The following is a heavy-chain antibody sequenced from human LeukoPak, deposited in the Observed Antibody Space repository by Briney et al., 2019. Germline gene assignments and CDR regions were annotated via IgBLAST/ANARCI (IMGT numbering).Heavy chain of an antibody. CDR2: IYHRGST. CDR3: ARGRVSSSTWYSTYYYFFYMDF. V-gene: IGHV4-38-2*02. D-gene: IGHD4-11*01. Sequence: PSETLSLTCTVSGYSISNGYYWGWIRQPPGKGLEWVGSIYHRGSTYYNPSLRSRVTISLDRSKKKFSLKLTSVTAADTAVYFCARGRVSSSTWYSTYYYFFYMDFWGKGTTVTVSS. CDR1: GYSISNGYY. J-gene: IGHJ6*03.